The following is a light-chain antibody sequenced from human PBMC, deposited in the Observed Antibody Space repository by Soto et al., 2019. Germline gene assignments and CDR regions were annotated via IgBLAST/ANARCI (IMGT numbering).Light chain of an antibody. CDR1: QSINNY. CDR2: ATS. J-gene: IGKJ3*01. Sequence: DIQLTQSPSSLPASVGDRVTITCRTSQSINNYLNWYQHIPGKAPRLLIYATSTLQRGVPPRFRGGGSGTLFTLTISSLQPEDFATYYCQQSYRTPFTFGPGTTADIK. CDR3: QQSYRTPFT. V-gene: IGKV1-39*01.